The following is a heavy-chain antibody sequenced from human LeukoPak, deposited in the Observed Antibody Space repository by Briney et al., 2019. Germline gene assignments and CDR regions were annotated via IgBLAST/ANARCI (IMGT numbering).Heavy chain of an antibody. CDR1: GFTFSSYW. J-gene: IGHJ4*02. CDR3: ARVRGWTYYYDSSGYYYAY. V-gene: IGHV3-7*01. D-gene: IGHD3-22*01. Sequence: QPGGSLRLSCAASGFTFSSYWMSWVRQAPGKGLEWVANIKQDGSEKYYVDSVKGRFTISRDNAKNSLYLQMNSLRAEDTAVYYCARVRGWTYYYDSSGYYYAYWGQGTLVTVSS. CDR2: IKQDGSEK.